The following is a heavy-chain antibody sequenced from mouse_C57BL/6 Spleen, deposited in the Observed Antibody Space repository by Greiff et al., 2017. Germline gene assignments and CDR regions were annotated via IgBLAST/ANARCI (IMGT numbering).Heavy chain of an antibody. CDR3: ARRRGDSSRWYFDV. V-gene: IGHV5-17*01. CDR1: GFTFSDYG. CDR2: ISSGSSTI. D-gene: IGHD3-2*02. J-gene: IGHJ1*03. Sequence: DVMLVESGGGLVKPGGSLKLSCAASGFTFSDYGMHWVRQAPEKGLEWVAYISSGSSTIYYADTVKGRFTISRDNAKNTLFLQMTSLRSEDTAMYYCARRRGDSSRWYFDVWGTGTTVTVSS.